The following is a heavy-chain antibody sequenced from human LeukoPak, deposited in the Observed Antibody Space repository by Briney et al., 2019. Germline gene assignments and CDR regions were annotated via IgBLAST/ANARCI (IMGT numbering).Heavy chain of an antibody. J-gene: IGHJ5*02. V-gene: IGHV4-39*01. D-gene: IGHD6-19*01. CDR3: ARHALWLVGDNWFDP. CDR2: IYYSGST. CDR1: GGSISSSSYY. Sequence: SETLSLTCTVSGGSISSSSYYWGWIRQPPGKGLEWIGSIYYSGSTYYNPSLKSRVTISVDTSKNQFSLKLSSVTAADTAVYYCARHALWLVGDNWFDPWGQGTLVTVSS.